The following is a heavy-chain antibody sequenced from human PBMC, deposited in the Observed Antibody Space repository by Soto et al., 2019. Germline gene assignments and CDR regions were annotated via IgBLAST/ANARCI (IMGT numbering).Heavy chain of an antibody. J-gene: IGHJ4*02. CDR2: IIANGGT. Sequence: VGSLRLSCAASGFTFNHYAMSWVRQAPGKGLEWVSIIIANGGTFYADSVKGRFTISRDYSKNTVYLQMSSLRVEDTAIYYCAKDYTVAADPSSVILFDYWGQGALVTVSS. V-gene: IGHV3-23*01. CDR1: GFTFNHYA. D-gene: IGHD2-15*01. CDR3: AKDYTVAADPSSVILFDY.